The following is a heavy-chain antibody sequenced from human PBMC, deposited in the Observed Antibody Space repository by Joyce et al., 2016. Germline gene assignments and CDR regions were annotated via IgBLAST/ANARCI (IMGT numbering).Heavy chain of an antibody. CDR2: TYDSGSA. CDR3: ARIPQP. Sequence: QLQLQESGSGLLRPSETLSLTCAVSGGSISSGGYSWTWIRQPPGKGLEWIGFTYDSGSAYYNSSLKSRVIISVDRSKIQFSLKLISVTAADTAVYYCARIPQPWGQGTLVTVSS. CDR1: GGSISSGGYS. J-gene: IGHJ4*02. D-gene: IGHD2-21*01. V-gene: IGHV4-30-2*01.